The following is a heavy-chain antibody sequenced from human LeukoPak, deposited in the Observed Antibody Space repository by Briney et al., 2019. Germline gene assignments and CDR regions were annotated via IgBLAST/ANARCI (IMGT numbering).Heavy chain of an antibody. J-gene: IGHJ4*02. Sequence: SETLSLTCAVYGGSFSGYYWSWIRQPPGKGLEWIGYIYYSGSTNYNPSLKSRVTISVDTSKNQFSLKLSSVTAADTAVYYCARVRQWLEEPLFFDYWGQGTLVTVSS. D-gene: IGHD6-19*01. V-gene: IGHV4-59*01. CDR2: IYYSGST. CDR3: ARVRQWLEEPLFFDY. CDR1: GGSFSGYY.